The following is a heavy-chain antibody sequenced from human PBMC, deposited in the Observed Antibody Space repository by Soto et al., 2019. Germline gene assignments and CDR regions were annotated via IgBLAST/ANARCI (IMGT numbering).Heavy chain of an antibody. J-gene: IGHJ3*02. CDR3: ARGDIVVVPAAMRDDYGYYPDI. Sequence: QVQLQESGPGLVKPSQTLSLTCTVSGGSISSGGYYWSWIRQHPGKGLEWIGYIYYSGSTYYNPSLHRRVTISVDASKNQFSLKLGSVTAADTAGYDCARGDIVVVPAAMRDDYGYYPDIWGQGTMVTVAS. V-gene: IGHV4-31*03. D-gene: IGHD2-2*01. CDR2: IYYSGST. CDR1: GGSISSGGYY.